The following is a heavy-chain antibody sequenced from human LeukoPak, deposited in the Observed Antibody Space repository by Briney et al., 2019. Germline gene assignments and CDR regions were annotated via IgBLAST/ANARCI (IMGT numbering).Heavy chain of an antibody. D-gene: IGHD3-10*01. CDR2: ISGSGGST. V-gene: IGHV3-23*01. J-gene: IGHJ4*02. CDR1: GFTFSSYA. Sequence: GGSLRLSCAASGFTFSSYAMSWVRQAPGKGLEWVSAISGSGGSTYYADSVKGRFTISRDNSKNTLYLQMNSLRAEDTAVYYCAKDYIAGRRSPKLFWGQGTLVTVSS. CDR3: AKDYIAGRRSPKLF.